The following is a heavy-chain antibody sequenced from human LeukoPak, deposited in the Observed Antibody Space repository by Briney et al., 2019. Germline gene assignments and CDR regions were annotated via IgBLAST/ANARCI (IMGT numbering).Heavy chain of an antibody. Sequence: GGSLRLSCAASGFTFSSYAMSWVRQAPGKGLEWVSAISGSGGSKYYADSVKGRFTISRDNSKNTLYLQMNSLRAEDTAVYYCARNYDFWSANTPLGAFDIWGQGTMVTVSS. CDR1: GFTFSSYA. CDR2: ISGSGGSK. CDR3: ARNYDFWSANTPLGAFDI. D-gene: IGHD3-3*01. V-gene: IGHV3-23*01. J-gene: IGHJ3*02.